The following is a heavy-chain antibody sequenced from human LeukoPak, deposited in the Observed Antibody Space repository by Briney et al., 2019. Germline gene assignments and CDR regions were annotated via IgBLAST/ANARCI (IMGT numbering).Heavy chain of an antibody. V-gene: IGHV3-7*01. CDR1: KFTFTRSW. CDR2: RDPSGSHK. J-gene: IGHJ4*02. CDR3: AIWTSGNY. Sequence: GRCLRLSCAPSKFTFTRSWMNWVRQAPGKGLEWVANRDPSGSHKRYVDPVKGRFTISKDNPGTSLYLDMYGLRAEDTAIYYCAIWTSGNYWGQGTLVTVSS. D-gene: IGHD1-1*01.